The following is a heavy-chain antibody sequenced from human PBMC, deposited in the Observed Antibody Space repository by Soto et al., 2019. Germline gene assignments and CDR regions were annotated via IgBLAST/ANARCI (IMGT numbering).Heavy chain of an antibody. D-gene: IGHD3-3*01. J-gene: IGHJ3*02. V-gene: IGHV4-34*01. Sequence: SETLSLTCAVSGGSFSGYYWSWIRQPPGKGLEWIGEMNDSGSTKYNASLESRVAISVDTSKAHCSLTLTSLTAADTAVYYCARDWGQRITIFGVVTGDAFDIWGPGTMVTVSS. CDR2: MNDSGST. CDR1: GGSFSGYY. CDR3: ARDWGQRITIFGVVTGDAFDI.